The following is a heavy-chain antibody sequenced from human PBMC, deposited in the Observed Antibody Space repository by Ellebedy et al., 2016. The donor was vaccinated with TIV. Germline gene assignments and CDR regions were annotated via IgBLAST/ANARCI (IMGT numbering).Heavy chain of an antibody. CDR1: GFIFSNYD. V-gene: IGHV3-13*01. J-gene: IGHJ2*01. D-gene: IGHD3-16*01. CDR2: FGIGGDA. CDR3: ASGARGGENWHFDL. Sequence: PGGSLRLSCDASGFIFSNYDMHWVRQVAGKGLEWVSGFGIGGDAYYRASVGGRFTISREDAKSSLFLQMNSLTVGATAVYYCASGARGGENWHFDLWGRGTLVAVSS.